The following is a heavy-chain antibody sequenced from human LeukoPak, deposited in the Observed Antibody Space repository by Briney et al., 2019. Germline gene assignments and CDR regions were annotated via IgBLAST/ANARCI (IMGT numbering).Heavy chain of an antibody. Sequence: GGSLRLSCAASGFIFSSYAMSWVRQAPGKGLEWVSAISGSGGSTYYADSVKGRFTISRDNSKNTLYLQMNSLRAEDTAVYYCAKDPDSGYDLSYFDYWGQGTLVTVSS. J-gene: IGHJ4*02. D-gene: IGHD5-12*01. CDR1: GFIFSSYA. CDR2: ISGSGGST. CDR3: AKDPDSGYDLSYFDY. V-gene: IGHV3-23*01.